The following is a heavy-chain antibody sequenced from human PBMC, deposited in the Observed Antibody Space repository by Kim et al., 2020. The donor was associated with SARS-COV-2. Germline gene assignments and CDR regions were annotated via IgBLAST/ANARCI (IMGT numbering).Heavy chain of an antibody. CDR1: GFTFSDAW. CDR2: SRSKADGGAI. V-gene: IGHV3-15*01. J-gene: IGHJ4*02. D-gene: IGHD3-10*01. Sequence: GGSLRLSCEGSGFTFSDAWMSWVRQAPGKGLEWVGRSRSKADGGAIDYAATFKGRFSISRDDSKNTLYLQMDNVKIEDTGVYYCTTFRKERGSWGQGTLV. CDR3: TTFRKERGS.